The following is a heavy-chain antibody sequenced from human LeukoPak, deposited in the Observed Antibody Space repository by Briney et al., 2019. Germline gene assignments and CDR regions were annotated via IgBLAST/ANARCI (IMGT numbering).Heavy chain of an antibody. D-gene: IGHD2-15*01. V-gene: IGHV3-7*03. CDR2: IYQDGSEK. Sequence: GGSLRLSCVASGFVFSNYWMSWVRQAPGKGLEWVANIYQDGSEKNYVDSVKGRFIISRDNAKNSLYLQMNSLRAEGTAVYYCAKRHYIGYCSGGSCLLSPDYWGQGTLVTVSS. J-gene: IGHJ4*02. CDR1: GFVFSNYW. CDR3: AKRHYIGYCSGGSCLLSPDY.